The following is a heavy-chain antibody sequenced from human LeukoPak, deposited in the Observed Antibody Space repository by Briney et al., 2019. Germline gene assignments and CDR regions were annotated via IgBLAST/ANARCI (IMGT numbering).Heavy chain of an antibody. V-gene: IGHV3-74*03. CDR1: GFTFSRDW. D-gene: IGHD5/OR15-5a*01. CDR3: VRRYYEYNVYDRHFDF. J-gene: IGHJ4*02. CDR2: ISDDGSIT. Sequence: GGALRLSCAASGFTFSRDWMHWVRQAPGEGLVWGSRISDDGSITTYADSVQGPFTISTDNAKSTVFLQMNSLRVEDTAVYFCVRRYYEYNVYDRHFDFWGQGILVTVSS.